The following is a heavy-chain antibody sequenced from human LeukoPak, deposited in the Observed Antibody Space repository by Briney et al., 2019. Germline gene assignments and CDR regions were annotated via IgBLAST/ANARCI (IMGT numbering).Heavy chain of an antibody. Sequence: SQTLSLTCAISGVSVSSNSAAWNWIRQSPSRGLEWLGRTYYRSKWYNDYAVSVKSRITINPDTSKNQFSLQLNSVTPEDTAVYYCATARLNVLRYFDWLLVDYWGQGTLVTVSS. J-gene: IGHJ4*02. CDR1: GVSVSSNSAA. CDR2: TYYRSKWYN. V-gene: IGHV6-1*01. CDR3: ATARLNVLRYFDWLLVDY. D-gene: IGHD3-9*01.